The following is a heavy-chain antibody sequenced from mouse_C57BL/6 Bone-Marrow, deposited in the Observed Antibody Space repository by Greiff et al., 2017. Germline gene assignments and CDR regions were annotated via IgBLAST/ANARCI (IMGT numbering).Heavy chain of an antibody. CDR3: ARSALMVTTGGGFAY. CDR1: GYTFTSYW. CDR2: IYPGSGST. Sequence: QVQLQQPGAELVKPGASVKMSCKASGYTFTSYWITWVKQRPGQGLEWIGDIYPGSGSTNYNEKFKSKATLPVDTSSSTAYMQLSSLTSEDAAVYYCARSALMVTTGGGFAYWGQGTLVTVSA. J-gene: IGHJ3*01. V-gene: IGHV1-55*01. D-gene: IGHD2-2*01.